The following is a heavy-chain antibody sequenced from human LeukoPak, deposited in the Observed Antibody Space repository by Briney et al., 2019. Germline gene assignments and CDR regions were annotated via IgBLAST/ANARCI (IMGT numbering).Heavy chain of an antibody. CDR2: ISYDGSNN. CDR1: GFTFSSYG. Sequence: GGSLRLSCAASGFTFSSYGMHWVRQAPGKGLEWVAVISYDGSNNYYADSVKGRFTISRDNSKNTLYLQMNSLRAEDTAVYYCAKDKRGYCSGGSCYTNFQHWGQGTLVTVSS. D-gene: IGHD2-15*01. V-gene: IGHV3-30*18. J-gene: IGHJ1*01. CDR3: AKDKRGYCSGGSCYTNFQH.